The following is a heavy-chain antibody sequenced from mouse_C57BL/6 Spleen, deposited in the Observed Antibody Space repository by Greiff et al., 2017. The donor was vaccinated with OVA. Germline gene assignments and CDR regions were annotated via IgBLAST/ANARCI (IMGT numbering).Heavy chain of an antibody. J-gene: IGHJ3*01. CDR2: IYPGDGDT. Sequence: VQLQQSGPELVKPGASVKISCKASGYAFSSSWMNWVKQRPGKGLEWIGRIYPGDGDTNYNGKFTGKATLTADKSSSTAYMQLSSLTSEDYAVYFCIGHGGFAYWGQGTLVTVSA. V-gene: IGHV1-82*01. CDR1: GYAFSSSW. CDR3: IGHGGFAY.